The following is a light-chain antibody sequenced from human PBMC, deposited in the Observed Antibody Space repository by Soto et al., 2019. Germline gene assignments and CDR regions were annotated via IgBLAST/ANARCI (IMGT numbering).Light chain of an antibody. V-gene: IGKV1-6*01. CDR3: QHYNSYPEA. J-gene: IGKJ1*01. Sequence: AIQMTQSPSSLSASVGDRVTITCRASQDIRNDLGWFQQKQGKAPKLLINTASTLQSGVSSRFSGSGSGTDFTLIISSLQPEDFATYYCQHYNSYPEAFGHGTKV. CDR1: QDIRND. CDR2: TAS.